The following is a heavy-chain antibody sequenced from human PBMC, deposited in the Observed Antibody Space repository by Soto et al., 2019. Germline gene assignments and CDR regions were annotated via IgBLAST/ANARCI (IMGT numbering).Heavy chain of an antibody. J-gene: IGHJ5*02. D-gene: IGHD5-12*01. CDR3: ARGGGYDFENNWFDP. Sequence: PSETLSLTCTVSGGSISSSSYYWGWIRQPPGKGLEWIGSIYYSGSTYYNPSLKSRVTISVDTSKNQFSLKLSSVTAADTAVYYCARGGGYDFENNWFDPWGQGTLVTVSS. CDR1: GGSISSSSYY. V-gene: IGHV4-39*01. CDR2: IYYSGST.